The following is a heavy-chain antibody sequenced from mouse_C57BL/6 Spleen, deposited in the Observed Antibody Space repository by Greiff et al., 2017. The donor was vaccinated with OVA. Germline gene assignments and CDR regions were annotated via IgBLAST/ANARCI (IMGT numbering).Heavy chain of an antibody. Sequence: EVQLQQSGAELVRPGASVKLSCTASGFNIKDYYMHWVKQRPEQGLEWIGRIDPEDGDTEYAPKFQGKATMTADKSSNTAYLQLSSLASADTAVYYCTKMGDWYFDVWGTGTTVTVSS. J-gene: IGHJ1*03. CDR1: GFNIKDYY. D-gene: IGHD2-3*01. V-gene: IGHV14-1*01. CDR2: IDPEDGDT. CDR3: TKMGDWYFDV.